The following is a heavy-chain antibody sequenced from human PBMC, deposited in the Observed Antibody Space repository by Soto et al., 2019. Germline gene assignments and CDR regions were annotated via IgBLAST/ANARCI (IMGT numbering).Heavy chain of an antibody. Sequence: SEALSLTCSVSGGSITRHYWTWVRQPPGKGLEWIGYMYYSGRTNYNPSLKSRVTVSIDPSKNQFSLQMSSITAADTAVYYCARGVLLAPDVWGQGTTVT. CDR2: MYYSGRT. V-gene: IGHV4-59*08. J-gene: IGHJ6*02. D-gene: IGHD1-26*01. CDR1: GGSITRHY. CDR3: ARGVLLAPDV.